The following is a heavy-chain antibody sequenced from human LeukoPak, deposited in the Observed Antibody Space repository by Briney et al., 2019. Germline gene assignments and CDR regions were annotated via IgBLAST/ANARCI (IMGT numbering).Heavy chain of an antibody. J-gene: IGHJ4*02. CDR2: IYNADTT. CDR3: ARGSDRNKVGY. CDR1: GFTVTTNY. Sequence: GGSLRLSCAASGFTVTTNYMSWVRQAPGKGLEWISVIYNADTTYYADSVKGRFTISRDNSKNTVYLQMNSLRAEDTAVYYCARGSDRNKVGYWGQGTLVTVSS. D-gene: IGHD1-14*01. V-gene: IGHV3-53*01.